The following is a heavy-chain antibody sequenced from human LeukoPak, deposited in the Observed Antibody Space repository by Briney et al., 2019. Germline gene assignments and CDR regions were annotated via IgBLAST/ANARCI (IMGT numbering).Heavy chain of an antibody. CDR3: ARDRRGCSGGSCYSAFDY. D-gene: IGHD2-15*01. J-gene: IGHJ4*02. V-gene: IGHV3-53*01. CDR1: GFTVSSNY. Sequence: GGSLRLSCAASGFTVSSNYMSWVRQAPGKGLEWVSVIYSGGSTYYADSVKGRFTISRDNAKNSLYLQMNSLRAEDTAVYYCARDRRGCSGGSCYSAFDYWGQGTLVTVSS. CDR2: IYSGGST.